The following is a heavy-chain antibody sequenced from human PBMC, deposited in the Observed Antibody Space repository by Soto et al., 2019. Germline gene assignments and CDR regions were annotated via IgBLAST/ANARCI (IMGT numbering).Heavy chain of an antibody. Sequence: GGSLRLSCAASGFTFSSYSMNWVRQAPGKGLEWVSSISSSSSYIYYADSVKGRFTISRDNAKNSLYLQMNSPRAEDTAVYYCARDPRSAVFNFDYWGQGTLVTVSS. CDR1: GFTFSSYS. V-gene: IGHV3-21*01. CDR3: ARDPRSAVFNFDY. D-gene: IGHD6-25*01. CDR2: ISSSSSYI. J-gene: IGHJ4*02.